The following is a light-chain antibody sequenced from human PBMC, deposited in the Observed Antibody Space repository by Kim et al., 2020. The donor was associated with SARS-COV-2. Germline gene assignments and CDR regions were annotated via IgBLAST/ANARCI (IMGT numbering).Light chain of an antibody. Sequence: VTTSASGRSSTTVAAYYVHCYHQLPATAPHHLIYGNSNRPSGVPDRFSGSTSGASASLAITGLQAEDEAAYYCQSYDSSLSGVVFGGGTQLTVL. CDR3: QSYDSSLSGVV. V-gene: IGLV1-40*03. J-gene: IGLJ2*01. CDR2: GNS. CDR1: SSTTVAAYY.